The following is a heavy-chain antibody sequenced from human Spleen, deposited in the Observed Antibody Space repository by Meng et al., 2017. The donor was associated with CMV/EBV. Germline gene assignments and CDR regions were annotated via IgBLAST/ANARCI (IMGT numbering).Heavy chain of an antibody. CDR1: GYTFTSYG. Sequence: ASVKVSCKASGYTFTSYGISWVRQAPGQGLEWMGWITTYNGNTNYAQKFQGRVTMTTETSTRTAYMELRSLRSDDTAVYYCARDSGCGGDCYSYYYYGMDVWGQGTTVTVSS. CDR3: ARDSGCGGDCYSYYYYGMDV. V-gene: IGHV1-18*01. J-gene: IGHJ6*02. CDR2: ITTYNGNT. D-gene: IGHD2-21*01.